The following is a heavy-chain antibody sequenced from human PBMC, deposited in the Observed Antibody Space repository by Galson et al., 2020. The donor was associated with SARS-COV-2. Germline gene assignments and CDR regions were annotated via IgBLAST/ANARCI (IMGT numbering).Heavy chain of an antibody. CDR1: GFTFSSYA. Sequence: GGSLRLSCAASGFTFSSYAMHWVRQAPGKGLEWVAVITYDGSNKYYADSVKGRFTISSDNSKNTLYLQMNILSAEDTAVYYCARGPSSGWYRGYFQHWGQGTLVTVSS. J-gene: IGHJ1*01. V-gene: IGHV3-30-3*01. CDR2: ITYDGSNK. CDR3: ARGPSSGWYRGYFQH. D-gene: IGHD6-19*01.